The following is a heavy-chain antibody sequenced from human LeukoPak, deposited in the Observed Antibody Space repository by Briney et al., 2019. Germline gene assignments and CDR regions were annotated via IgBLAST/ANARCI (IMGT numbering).Heavy chain of an antibody. Sequence: GGSLRLSCAASGFTFSSYAMSWVRQAPGKGLEWVSAISGSGGSTYYADSVKGRFTISRDNSKNTLYLQMNSLRAEDTAVYYRAKERGYNWNDNHAFDIWGQGTMVTVSS. CDR3: AKERGYNWNDNHAFDI. J-gene: IGHJ3*02. CDR1: GFTFSSYA. D-gene: IGHD1-1*01. CDR2: ISGSGGST. V-gene: IGHV3-23*01.